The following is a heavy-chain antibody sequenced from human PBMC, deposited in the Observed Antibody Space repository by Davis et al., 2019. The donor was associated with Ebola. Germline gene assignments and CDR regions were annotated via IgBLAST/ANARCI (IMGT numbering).Heavy chain of an antibody. CDR3: ARSFIAPWASGSHSWGLDV. V-gene: IGHV1-3*01. CDR1: GYTFTSYA. J-gene: IGHJ6*02. Sequence: AASVKVSCNASGYTFTSYAIHWVRQAPGQRLEWMGWINAGNGNTKYSQKFQGRVTITRDTSASTAYMELSSLRSEDTAVYYCARSFIAPWASGSHSWGLDVWGQGTTVTVSS. D-gene: IGHD3-22*01. CDR2: INAGNGNT.